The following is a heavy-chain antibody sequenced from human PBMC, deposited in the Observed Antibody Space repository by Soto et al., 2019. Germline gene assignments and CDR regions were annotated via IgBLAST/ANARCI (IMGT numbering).Heavy chain of an antibody. D-gene: IGHD3-10*01. Sequence: PGGSLRLSCATSGFTFSNYDVNWVRQAPGKGLEWVSGISTTRGCTYYADSVRGRFTISRDNSKNTLYLQMNNLRAEDTANFYCAKVSWFGEYRPPGFDNWGQGTLVTVSS. CDR3: AKVSWFGEYRPPGFDN. CDR1: GFTFSNYD. J-gene: IGHJ4*02. CDR2: ISTTRGCT. V-gene: IGHV3-23*01.